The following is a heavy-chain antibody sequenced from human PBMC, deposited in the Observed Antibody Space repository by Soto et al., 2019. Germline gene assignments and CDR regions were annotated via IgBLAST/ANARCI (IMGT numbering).Heavy chain of an antibody. CDR3: ARQGSSSWYSEFRVDNWFDP. CDR1: GYSFTSYW. D-gene: IGHD6-13*01. V-gene: IGHV5-51*01. Sequence: GESLKIPCKGSGYSFTSYWNGWVRQMPGKGLEWMGIIYPGDSDTRYSPSFHGQVTNSADKSISTASLQWSSLKASDTAMYYCARQGSSSWYSEFRVDNWFDPWGQGTLVTVSS. J-gene: IGHJ5*02. CDR2: IYPGDSDT.